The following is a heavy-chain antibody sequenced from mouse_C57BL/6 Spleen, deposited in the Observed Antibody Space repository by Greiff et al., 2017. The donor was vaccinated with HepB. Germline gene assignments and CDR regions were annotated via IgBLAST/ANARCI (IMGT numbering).Heavy chain of an antibody. J-gene: IGHJ3*01. D-gene: IGHD3-2*02. V-gene: IGHV1-69*01. CDR1: GYTFTSYW. Sequence: VQLQQSGAELVMPGASVKLSCKASGYTFTSYWMHWVKQRPGQGLEWIGEIDPSDSYTNYNQKFKGKSTLTVDKSSSTAYMQLSSLTSEDSAVYYCARWGDSSDSWFAYGGQVTLVTVSA. CDR2: IDPSDSYT. CDR3: ARWGDSSDSWFAY.